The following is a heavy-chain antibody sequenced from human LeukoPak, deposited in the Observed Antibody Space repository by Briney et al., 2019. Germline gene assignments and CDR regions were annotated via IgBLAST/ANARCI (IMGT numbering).Heavy chain of an antibody. D-gene: IGHD5-12*01. J-gene: IGHJ4*02. Sequence: GGSLRLSCAASGFTFSSYSMNWVRQAPGKGLEWVGRIKSKTDGGTTDYAAPVKGRFTISRDDSKNTLYLQMNSLKTEDTAVYYCTTALDIAATGPYWGQGTLVTVSS. CDR2: IKSKTDGGTT. CDR1: GFTFSSYS. CDR3: TTALDIAATGPY. V-gene: IGHV3-15*01.